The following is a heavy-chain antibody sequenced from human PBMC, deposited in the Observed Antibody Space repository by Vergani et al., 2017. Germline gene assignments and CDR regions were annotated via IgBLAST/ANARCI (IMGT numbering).Heavy chain of an antibody. J-gene: IGHJ5*02. D-gene: IGHD6-19*01. CDR1: GTSIRSSNYY. CDR2: IYYCGST. V-gene: IGHV4-39*01. Sequence: QLQLQESGPGLVKPSATLSLPCSVSGTSIRSSNYYWGWIRQPPGKGLEWIASIYYCGSTYYNPSLKSRVTISVDTSKNQFSLKLSSVTAADTAVYFCARHSTVEWLVKLGWIDPWGQGILVTVSS. CDR3: ARHSTVEWLVKLGWIDP.